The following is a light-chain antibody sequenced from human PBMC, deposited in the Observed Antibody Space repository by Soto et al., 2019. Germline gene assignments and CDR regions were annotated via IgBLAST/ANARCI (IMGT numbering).Light chain of an antibody. V-gene: IGKV4-1*01. CDR1: HSLLYNSSHY. CDR2: WSS. Sequence: VVTQFPDSLTVSLGERAAIDCKSSHSLLYNSSHYLAWYQQQPGQPPKLLIYWSSTRESGVPARFSGSGSGTNFTLTISGLQAEDAAVYYCQQYDTTPYTFGQWTKLAI. J-gene: IGKJ2*01. CDR3: QQYDTTPYT.